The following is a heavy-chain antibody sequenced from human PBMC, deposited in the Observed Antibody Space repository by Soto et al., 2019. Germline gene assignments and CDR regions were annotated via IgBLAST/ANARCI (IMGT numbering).Heavy chain of an antibody. D-gene: IGHD6-13*01. CDR2: ISWDGGST. Sequence: GGALRLSCAASGFTFGEYTMHWVRQAPGKGLEWVSLISWDGGSTYYADSVKGRFTISRDNSKNSLYLQMNSLRTEDTALYYCAKDIGYSSSWYELAYWGRGTLVTVSS. CDR3: AKDIGYSSSWYELAY. V-gene: IGHV3-43*01. J-gene: IGHJ4*02. CDR1: GFTFGEYT.